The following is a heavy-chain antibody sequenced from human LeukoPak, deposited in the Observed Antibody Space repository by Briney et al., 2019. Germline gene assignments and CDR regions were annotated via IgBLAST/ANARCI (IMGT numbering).Heavy chain of an antibody. CDR3: ARESGYDTSGYYLDC. D-gene: IGHD3-22*01. V-gene: IGHV3-53*01. Sequence: GGSLRLSCAASGFIFSSNYMSWVRQAPGKGLEWVSVICSGGTTYYADSVKGRFTISRDNSKNTLYLQMNSLRAEDTAVYYCARESGYDTSGYYLDCWGQGTLVTVSS. J-gene: IGHJ4*02. CDR1: GFIFSSNY. CDR2: ICSGGTT.